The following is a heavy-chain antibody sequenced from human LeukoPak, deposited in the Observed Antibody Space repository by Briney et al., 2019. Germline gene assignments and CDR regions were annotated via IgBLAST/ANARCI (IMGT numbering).Heavy chain of an antibody. CDR1: GFTFSSYS. J-gene: IGHJ4*02. D-gene: IGHD6-13*01. CDR3: ARDLIAAAAYRFDF. CDR2: ISRSSSYI. Sequence: PGGSLRLSCAASGFTFSSYSMNWVRQAPGKGLEWVSSISRSSSYIYYADSVKGRFTISRDNTKNSLYLQMNRLRAQDTAVYYCARDLIAAAAYRFDFWGQGTLVTVSS. V-gene: IGHV3-21*01.